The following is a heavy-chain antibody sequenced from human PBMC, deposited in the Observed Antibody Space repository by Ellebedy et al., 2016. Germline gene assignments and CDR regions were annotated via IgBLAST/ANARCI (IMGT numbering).Heavy chain of an antibody. V-gene: IGHV3-33*01. J-gene: IGHJ4*02. D-gene: IGHD6-13*01. CDR2: IWYDGSNK. CDR1: GVTFSSYG. Sequence: GGSLRLSCAASGVTFSSYGMHWVRQAPGKGLEWVGVIWYDGSNKYDADYVKGRFTISRDNSKNTLYLQMNSLRAEDTAVYYCARGIAAAGTVGPTFDYWGQGTLVTVSS. CDR3: ARGIAAAGTVGPTFDY.